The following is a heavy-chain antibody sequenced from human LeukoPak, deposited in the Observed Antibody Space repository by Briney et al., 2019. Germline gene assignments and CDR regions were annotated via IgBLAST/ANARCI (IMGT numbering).Heavy chain of an antibody. D-gene: IGHD6-13*01. Sequence: PSETLSLTCTVSGGSISSGGYYWSWIRQHPGKGLEWIGCIYYSGSTYYNPSLKSRVTISVDTSKNQFSLKLSSVTAADTAVYHCAREKYSSSWAHYGMDVWGQGTTVTVSS. J-gene: IGHJ6*02. CDR2: IYYSGST. CDR1: GGSISSGGYY. CDR3: AREKYSSSWAHYGMDV. V-gene: IGHV4-31*03.